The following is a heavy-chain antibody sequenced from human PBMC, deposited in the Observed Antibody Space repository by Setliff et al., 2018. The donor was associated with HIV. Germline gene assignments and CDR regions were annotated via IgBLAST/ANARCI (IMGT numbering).Heavy chain of an antibody. CDR2: IYYSGST. J-gene: IGHJ4*02. V-gene: IGHV4-59*11. D-gene: IGHD2-15*01. CDR1: GGSLSGHY. Sequence: SETLSLTCAVYGGSLSGHYWTWIRQPPGEGLEWIGYIYYSGSTNYNPSLKSRVTISVDTSKNQFSLKLSSVTAADTAVYYCARVSNCSGGSCYFYFDYWGQGTLVTVSS. CDR3: ARVSNCSGGSCYFYFDY.